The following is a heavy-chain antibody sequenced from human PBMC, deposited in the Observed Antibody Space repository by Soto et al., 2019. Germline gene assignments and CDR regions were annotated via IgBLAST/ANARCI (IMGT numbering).Heavy chain of an antibody. J-gene: IGHJ4*01. D-gene: IGHD1-1*01. Sequence: GGSLRLSCAASGFTFSSYAMHWVRQAPGKGLEGVAVISDDGSNRYYAESVKGRFTISRDNSKNTLYLQMNSLRAEDTAVYYCAKSVYNWNDGFFDYWGQGTLVTVSS. CDR1: GFTFSSYA. CDR2: ISDDGSNR. CDR3: AKSVYNWNDGFFDY. V-gene: IGHV3-30-3*02.